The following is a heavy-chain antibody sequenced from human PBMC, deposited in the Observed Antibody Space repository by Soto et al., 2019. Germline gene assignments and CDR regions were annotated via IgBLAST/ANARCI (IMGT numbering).Heavy chain of an antibody. Sequence: QVQLVESGGGVVQPGRSLRLSCAASGFTFSSYGMHWVRQAPGKGLEWVAVISYDGSNKYYADSVKGRFTISRDNSKNTLYLQMNSLRAEDTAVYYCAKEGIVATIPTRGNWFDPWGQGTLVTVSS. D-gene: IGHD5-12*01. CDR1: GFTFSSYG. J-gene: IGHJ5*02. CDR2: ISYDGSNK. CDR3: AKEGIVATIPTRGNWFDP. V-gene: IGHV3-30*18.